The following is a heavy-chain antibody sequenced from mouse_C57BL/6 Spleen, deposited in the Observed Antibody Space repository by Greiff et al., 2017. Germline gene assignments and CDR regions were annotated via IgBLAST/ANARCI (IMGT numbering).Heavy chain of an antibody. CDR2: IYPGSGNT. D-gene: IGHD2-3*01. V-gene: IGHV1-76*01. CDR1: GYTFTDYY. J-gene: IGHJ3*01. CDR3: ARALYDGYYVGWFAY. Sequence: VQLQQSGAELVRPGASVKLSCKASGYTFTDYYINWVKQRPGQGLEWIARIYPGSGNTYYNEKFKGKATLTAEKSSSTAYMQLSSLTSEDSAVYFCARALYDGYYVGWFAYWGQGTLVTVSA.